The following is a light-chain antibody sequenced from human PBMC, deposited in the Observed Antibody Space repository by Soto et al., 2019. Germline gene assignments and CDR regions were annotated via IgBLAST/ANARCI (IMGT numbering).Light chain of an antibody. Sequence: EIVMTQSPATLSVSPGERATLSCRASQSVSSNLAWYQQKPGQAPRLLTYGASTRATGIPARFSGSGSGTEFTLTISSLQSEDFAVYYCQQYNNWPPCTFGGGTKVDIK. J-gene: IGKJ4*01. CDR1: QSVSSN. CDR3: QQYNNWPPCT. CDR2: GAS. V-gene: IGKV3-15*01.